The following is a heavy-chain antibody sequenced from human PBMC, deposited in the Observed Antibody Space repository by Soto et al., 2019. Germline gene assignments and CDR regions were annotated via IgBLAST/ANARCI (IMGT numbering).Heavy chain of an antibody. J-gene: IGHJ4*02. V-gene: IGHV1-18*01. CDR3: ARDRGGLRFLEWLFAFDY. D-gene: IGHD3-3*01. CDR1: GYTFTSYG. CDR2: ISAYNGNT. Sequence: QVQLVQSGAEVKKPGASVKVSCKASGYTFTSYGISWVRQAPGQGLEWMGWISAYNGNTNYAQKLQGRVTITTDTSTSTAYMELRSLRSDDTAVYYCARDRGGLRFLEWLFAFDYWGQGTLVTVSS.